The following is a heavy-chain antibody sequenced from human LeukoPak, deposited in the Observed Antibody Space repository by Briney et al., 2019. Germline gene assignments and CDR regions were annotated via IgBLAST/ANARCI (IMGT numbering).Heavy chain of an antibody. CDR1: GFTFSNYA. D-gene: IGHD6-19*01. CDR3: AREEHWLVGGAFDI. J-gene: IGHJ3*02. Sequence: GRSLRLSCAASGFTFSNYAVHWVRQAPGKGLEWVAVISYDGNNKYYADSVKGRFTISRDNSKSTLYLQVDSLRVDDMAVYYCAREEHWLVGGAFDIWGQGTVVIVSS. V-gene: IGHV3-30*04. CDR2: ISYDGNNK.